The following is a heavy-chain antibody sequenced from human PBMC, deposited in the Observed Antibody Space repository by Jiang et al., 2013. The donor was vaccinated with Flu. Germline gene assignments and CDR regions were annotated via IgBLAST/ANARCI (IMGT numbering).Heavy chain of an antibody. Sequence: SGAEVKKPGSSVKVSCKASGGTFSSYAISWVRQAPGQGLEWMGGIIPIFGTANYAQKFQGRVTITADESTSTAYMELSSLRSEDTAVYYCARDYYDSSGYYYPEYFQHWGQGTLVTVSS. J-gene: IGHJ1*01. CDR1: GGTFSSYA. V-gene: IGHV1-69*01. CDR2: IIPIFGTA. D-gene: IGHD3-22*01. CDR3: ARDYYDSSGYYYPEYFQH.